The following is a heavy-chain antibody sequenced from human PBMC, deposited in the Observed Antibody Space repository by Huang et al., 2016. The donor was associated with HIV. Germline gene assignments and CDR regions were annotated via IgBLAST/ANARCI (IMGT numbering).Heavy chain of an antibody. CDR3: ATDLGGYSFDY. J-gene: IGHJ4*02. D-gene: IGHD2-21*02. Sequence: QEQLVESGGGVVQPGGSLRLSCATSGFSLRHYGMHWVRQAPGKGLECVAFIRFDGGNKHYADSEKGRFTISRDKSKKMLFLEMNSLRGDDTAFYYCATDLGGYSFDYWGQGALVSVSS. CDR1: GFSLRHYG. CDR2: IRFDGGNK. V-gene: IGHV3-30*02.